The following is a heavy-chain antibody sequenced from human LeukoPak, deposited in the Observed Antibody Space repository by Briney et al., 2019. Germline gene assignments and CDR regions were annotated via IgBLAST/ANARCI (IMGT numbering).Heavy chain of an antibody. Sequence: MTSETLSLTCAVYGGSFGGYYWSWIRQPPGKGLEWIGEINHSGSTNYNPSLKSRVTISVDTSKNQFSLKLSSVTAADTAVYYCARDSGEAEVPAAMFDYWGQGTLVTVSS. D-gene: IGHD2-2*01. CDR3: ARDSGEAEVPAAMFDY. V-gene: IGHV4-34*01. J-gene: IGHJ4*02. CDR2: INHSGST. CDR1: GGSFGGYY.